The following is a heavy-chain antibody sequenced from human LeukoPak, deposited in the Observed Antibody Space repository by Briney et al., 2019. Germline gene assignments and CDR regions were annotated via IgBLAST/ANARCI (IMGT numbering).Heavy chain of an antibody. D-gene: IGHD6-13*01. CDR3: ATVMAAAGYFDS. V-gene: IGHV4-61*02. CDR1: GGSISSGNYY. CDR2: IYTSGST. J-gene: IGHJ4*02. Sequence: SETLSLTCTVSGGSISSGNYYWSWIRQPAGKGLEWIGRIYTSGSTNYNPSLKSRVTISVDTSKNQFSLKLSSVTAADTAVYYCATVMAAAGYFDSWGQGTLVTVSS.